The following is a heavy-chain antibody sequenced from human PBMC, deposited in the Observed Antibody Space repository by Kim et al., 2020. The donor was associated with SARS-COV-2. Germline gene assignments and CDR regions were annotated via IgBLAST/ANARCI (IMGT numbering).Heavy chain of an antibody. D-gene: IGHD6-13*01. J-gene: IGHJ4*02. CDR1: GYTFTNYW. CDR3: ARRESSTPHFDY. Sequence: GESLKISCKGSGYTFTNYWISWVRQMPGKGLEWMGRIDPSDSFSNYSPSFQGHVTISTDNSISTAYLQWSSLKASDTAIYYCARRESSTPHFDYWGQGTLVTVSS. V-gene: IGHV5-10-1*01. CDR2: IDPSDSFS.